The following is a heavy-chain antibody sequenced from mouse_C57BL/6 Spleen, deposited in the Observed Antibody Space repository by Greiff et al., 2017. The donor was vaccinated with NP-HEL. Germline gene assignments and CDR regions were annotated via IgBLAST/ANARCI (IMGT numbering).Heavy chain of an antibody. CDR3: ARTHYGSSSYWYFDV. Sequence: EVMLVESGGGLVKPGGSLKLSCAASGFTFSDYGMHWVRQAPEKGLEWVAYISSGSSTIYYADTVKGRFTISRDNAKNTLFLQMTSLRSEDTAMYYCARTHYGSSSYWYFDVWGTGTTVTVSS. CDR2: ISSGSSTI. CDR1: GFTFSDYG. D-gene: IGHD1-1*01. J-gene: IGHJ1*03. V-gene: IGHV5-17*01.